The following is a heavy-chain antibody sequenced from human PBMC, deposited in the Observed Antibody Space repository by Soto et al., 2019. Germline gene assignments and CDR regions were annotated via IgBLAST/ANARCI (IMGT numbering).Heavy chain of an antibody. V-gene: IGHV3-66*01. CDR3: ARDIVVVPAADDYYYYGMDV. J-gene: IGHJ6*02. CDR1: GFPFSSYG. Sequence: GGSMRLSCAASGFPFSSYGRSWVRQAPGKGLEWVSVIYSGGSTYYADSVKGRFTISRDNSKNTLYLQMNSLRAENTAVYYCARDIVVVPAADDYYYYGMDVWGQGTTVTVSS. CDR2: IYSGGST. D-gene: IGHD2-2*01.